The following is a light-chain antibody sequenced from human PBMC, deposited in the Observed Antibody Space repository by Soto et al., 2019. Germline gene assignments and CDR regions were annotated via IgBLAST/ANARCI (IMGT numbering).Light chain of an antibody. J-gene: IGKJ2*01. CDR2: GAA. CDR3: QQYGISPGT. Sequence: EIVLTQSPGTLSLSPGERATLSCRASQSVSSSYLAWYQQKPGQAPRLLIYGAARKATSIPDRFSGSGSGTDFTLTISRLEPEDFAVYYCQQYGISPGTFGQGTKLEIK. V-gene: IGKV3-20*01. CDR1: QSVSSSY.